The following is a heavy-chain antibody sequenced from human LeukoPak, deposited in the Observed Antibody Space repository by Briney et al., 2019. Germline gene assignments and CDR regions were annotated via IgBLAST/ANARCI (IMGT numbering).Heavy chain of an antibody. D-gene: IGHD6-13*01. V-gene: IGHV4-59*10. J-gene: IGHJ2*01. CDR3: ARVSSSWYQAWYFDL. Sequence: SETLSLTCAVYGGSFSGYYWSWIRQPAGKGLEWIGRTYTSGSTNYNPSLKSRVTMSVDMSKNQFSLKLSSMLAADTAVYYCARVSSSWYQAWYFDLWGRGTLVTVPS. CDR2: TYTSGST. CDR1: GGSFSGYY.